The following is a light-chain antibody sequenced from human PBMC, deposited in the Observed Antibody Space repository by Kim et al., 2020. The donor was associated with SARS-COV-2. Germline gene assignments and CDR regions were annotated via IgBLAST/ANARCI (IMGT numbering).Light chain of an antibody. Sequence: ASVGDRVTITCRASQGISSSLAWYQQNPGKVPRLLIYAASALQSGVPSRFSGSGSGTDLTLTISSLQPEDVATYYCQKYDRAPWTFGQGTKVDIK. V-gene: IGKV1-27*01. CDR1: QGISSS. CDR2: AAS. CDR3: QKYDRAPWT. J-gene: IGKJ1*01.